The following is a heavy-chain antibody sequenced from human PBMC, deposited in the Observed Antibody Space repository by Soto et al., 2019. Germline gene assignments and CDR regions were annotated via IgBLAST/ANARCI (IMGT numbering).Heavy chain of an antibody. J-gene: IGHJ5*01. V-gene: IGHV4-59*01. D-gene: IGHD3-9*01. CDR3: ARVVDYDTLTGYYRGAGWFDP. CDR2: FFYSGST. Sequence: SETLSLTCTVSGGSIGSYYWSWIRQPPGKGLEWIGYFFYSGSTNYNPSFQRRLTISVDTSKNQFSLKLSSVTAADTAVYYCARVVDYDTLTGYYRGAGWFDPWGQGTLVTVSS. CDR1: GGSIGSYY.